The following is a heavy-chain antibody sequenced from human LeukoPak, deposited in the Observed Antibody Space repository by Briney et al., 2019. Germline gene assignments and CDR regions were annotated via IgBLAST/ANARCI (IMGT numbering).Heavy chain of an antibody. D-gene: IGHD3-10*01. V-gene: IGHV4-34*01. J-gene: IGHJ5*02. Sequence: SETLSLTCAVYGGSFSGYYWSWIRQPPGKGLEWIGEINHSGSTNYNPSLKSRVTISVDTSKNQFSLKLSSVTAADTAVYYCARVVRADWFDPWGQGTLVTVSS. CDR1: GGSFSGYY. CDR2: INHSGST. CDR3: ARVVRADWFDP.